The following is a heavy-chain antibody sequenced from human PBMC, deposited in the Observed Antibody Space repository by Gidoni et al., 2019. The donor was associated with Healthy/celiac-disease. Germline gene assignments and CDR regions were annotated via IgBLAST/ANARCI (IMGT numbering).Heavy chain of an antibody. Sequence: EVQLVKSRRCLVQPVRSMRLSCSPSGFTFSSYAMHWVRQAPGKGLEYVSAISSNGSSTYYADSVKGRFTISRDNYKNTLYRQMSSLRAEDTAVYYCVPTGDTSWVDYWGQGTLVTVSS. CDR3: VPTGDTSWVDY. CDR1: GFTFSSYA. D-gene: IGHD2-2*01. J-gene: IGHJ4*02. CDR2: ISSNGSST. V-gene: IGHV3-64D*06.